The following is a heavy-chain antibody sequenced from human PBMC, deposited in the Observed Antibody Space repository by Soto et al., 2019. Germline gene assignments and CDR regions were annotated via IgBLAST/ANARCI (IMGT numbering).Heavy chain of an antibody. Sequence: GASVKVSCKASGGTFSSYAISWVRQAPGQGLEWMGGIIPIFGTANYAQKFQGRVTITADESTSTAYMELSSLRSEDTAVYYCARDRSDLGYCSGGSCYSFDYWGQGTLVTVSS. D-gene: IGHD2-15*01. J-gene: IGHJ4*02. CDR1: GGTFSSYA. V-gene: IGHV1-69*13. CDR2: IIPIFGTA. CDR3: ARDRSDLGYCSGGSCYSFDY.